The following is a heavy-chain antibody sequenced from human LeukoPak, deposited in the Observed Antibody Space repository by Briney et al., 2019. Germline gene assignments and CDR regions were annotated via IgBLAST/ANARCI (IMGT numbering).Heavy chain of an antibody. Sequence: MTSETLSLTCTVSGGSIGSTFYCWGWIRQPPGKGLEWIGTICYTGNTYYNPSLKSRVTISVDTSKNQFSLKLSSVTAADTAVYYCARRGSENYYVDYWGQGTLVTVSS. CDR1: GGSIGSTFYC. CDR3: ARRGSENYYVDY. J-gene: IGHJ4*02. V-gene: IGHV4-39*01. D-gene: IGHD3-10*01. CDR2: ICYTGNT.